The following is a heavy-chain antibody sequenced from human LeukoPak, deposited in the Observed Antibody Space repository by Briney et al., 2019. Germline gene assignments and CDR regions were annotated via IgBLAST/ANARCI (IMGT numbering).Heavy chain of an antibody. V-gene: IGHV3-21*01. CDR1: GFTFSSYS. Sequence: PGGSLRLSCAASGFTFSSYSMNWVRQAPGKGLEWVSSISSSSSYIYYADSVKGRFTISRDNSKNTLYLQMNSLRAEDTAVYYCAKDRSIDYWGQGTLVTVSS. CDR2: ISSSSSYI. CDR3: AKDRSIDY. J-gene: IGHJ4*02. D-gene: IGHD1-26*01.